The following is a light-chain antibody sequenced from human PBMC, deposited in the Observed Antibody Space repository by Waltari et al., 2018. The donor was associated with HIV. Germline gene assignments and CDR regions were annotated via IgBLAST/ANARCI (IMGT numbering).Light chain of an antibody. J-gene: IGLJ2*01. V-gene: IGLV1-44*01. CDR1: SSNIGSNT. CDR3: ATWDDSLNGVI. CDR2: ANN. Sequence: QSVLTQPPSASGTPGQRVTISCSGSSSNIGSNTVNWYQQLPGTAPKLLVYANNQRPSGVPDRFSGSRSGTSASLAISWLQSEGEADYYCATWDDSLNGVIFGGGTTLTVL.